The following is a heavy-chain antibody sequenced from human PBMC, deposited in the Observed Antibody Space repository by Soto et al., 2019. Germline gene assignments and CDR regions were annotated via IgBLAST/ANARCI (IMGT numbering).Heavy chain of an antibody. V-gene: IGHV1-46*03. CDR3: ANGPSVVGRIWFDL. CDR2: INPSDGTT. CDR1: GYTLTSFF. J-gene: IGHJ5*02. D-gene: IGHD2-15*01. Sequence: ASVKVSWKASGYTLTSFFIHWVRQAPGQGLEWMGLINPSDGTTNYAQKFQGRVTMTRDTSTSTVYMDLSSLRSEDTAVYYCANGPSVVGRIWFDLWGQGTLVTVSS.